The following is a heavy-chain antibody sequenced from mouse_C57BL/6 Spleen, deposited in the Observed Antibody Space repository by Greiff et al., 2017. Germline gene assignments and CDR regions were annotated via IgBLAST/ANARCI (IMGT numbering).Heavy chain of an antibody. Sequence: QVQLKQPGAELVKPGASVKMSCKASGYTFTSYWITWVKQRPGQGLEWIGDIYPGSGSTNYNEKFKSKATLTVDTSSSTAYMQLSSLTSEDSAVYYCARRAPSYYGSQVYYAMDYWGQGTSVTVSS. V-gene: IGHV1-55*01. D-gene: IGHD1-1*01. CDR1: GYTFTSYW. CDR2: IYPGSGST. CDR3: ARRAPSYYGSQVYYAMDY. J-gene: IGHJ4*01.